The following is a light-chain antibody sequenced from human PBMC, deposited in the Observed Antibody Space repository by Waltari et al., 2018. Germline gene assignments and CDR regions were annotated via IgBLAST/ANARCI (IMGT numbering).Light chain of an antibody. V-gene: IGKV3-20*01. Sequence: IVLTQSPGTLSLSPGERGTLSCRASQSVSRFLAWYQQKPGQAPRLLIYGASTWATGIPERFSGSGSGTDFSLTISRLEPEDFAVYYCQKYDRLPATFGQGTKVEIK. CDR2: GAS. CDR3: QKYDRLPAT. CDR1: QSVSRF. J-gene: IGKJ1*01.